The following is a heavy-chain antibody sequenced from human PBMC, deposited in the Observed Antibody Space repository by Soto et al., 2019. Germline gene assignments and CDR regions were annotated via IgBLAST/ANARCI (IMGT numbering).Heavy chain of an antibody. D-gene: IGHD3-16*02. J-gene: IGHJ4*02. Sequence: QVQLVQSGAEVKKPGASVKVSCKASGYNFTSYGISWVRQAPGQGLEWMGWISAYNGNTNYAQKLQGRVTMTTDTSTSTAYMELRSLRSDDTAVYYCARDAIGKIGRLSYKLFDYWGQGTLVTVSS. CDR3: ARDAIGKIGRLSYKLFDY. V-gene: IGHV1-18*01. CDR1: GYNFTSYG. CDR2: ISAYNGNT.